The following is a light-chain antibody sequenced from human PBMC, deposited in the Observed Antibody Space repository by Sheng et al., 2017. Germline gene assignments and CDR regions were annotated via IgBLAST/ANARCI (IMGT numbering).Light chain of an antibody. V-gene: IGKV3-11*01. CDR1: ESVGNY. Sequence: DIVLTQSPATLSLSPGEKATLSCRANESVGNYLAWYQQKPGQAPRLLIYDASNRATGIPARFGGSGSGSHFTLTISSLEPEDFAVYYCQQYYTIPRGTFGHGTKVEI. CDR2: DAS. J-gene: IGKJ1*01. CDR3: QQYYTIPRGT.